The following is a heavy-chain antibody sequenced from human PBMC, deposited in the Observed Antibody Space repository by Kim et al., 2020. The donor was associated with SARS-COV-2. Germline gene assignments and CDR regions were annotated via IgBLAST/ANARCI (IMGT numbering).Heavy chain of an antibody. Sequence: ASVKVSCKASGYTFTSYGISWVRQAPGQGLEWMGWISAYNGNTNYAQKLQGRVTMPTDTSTRTAYMELRSLRSDDTAVYYCARDPGYYGSGSYYFSFDYWGQGTLVTVSS. CDR2: ISAYNGNT. CDR1: GYTFTSYG. V-gene: IGHV1-18*01. D-gene: IGHD3-10*01. CDR3: ARDPGYYGSGSYYFSFDY. J-gene: IGHJ4*02.